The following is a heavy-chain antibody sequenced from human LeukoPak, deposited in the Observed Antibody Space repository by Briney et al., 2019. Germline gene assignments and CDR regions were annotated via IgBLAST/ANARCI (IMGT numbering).Heavy chain of an antibody. J-gene: IGHJ4*02. Sequence: GGSLRLSCAASGFTFSSYGMHRVRQAPGKGLEWVAFLRYDGSNKYYADSVKGRFTISRDNSKNTLYLQMNSLRAEDTAVYYCAKLGSSSSDFDYWGQGTLVTVSS. CDR3: AKLGSSSSDFDY. CDR1: GFTFSSYG. D-gene: IGHD6-6*01. V-gene: IGHV3-30*02. CDR2: LRYDGSNK.